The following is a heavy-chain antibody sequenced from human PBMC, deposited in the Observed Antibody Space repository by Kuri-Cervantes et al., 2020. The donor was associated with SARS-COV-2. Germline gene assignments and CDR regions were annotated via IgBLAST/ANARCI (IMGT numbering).Heavy chain of an antibody. V-gene: IGHV3-20*04. CDR3: ARDCSGGSCYFLCYYYGMDV. Sequence: GGSLRLSCAASGFTFSSYEMNWVRQAPGKGLEWVSAINWNGASTGYADSVKGRFTISRDNAKNSLYLQMNSLRAEDTAVYYCARDCSGGSCYFLCYYYGMDVWGQGTTVTVSS. D-gene: IGHD2-15*01. CDR1: GFTFSSYE. CDR2: INWNGAST. J-gene: IGHJ6*02.